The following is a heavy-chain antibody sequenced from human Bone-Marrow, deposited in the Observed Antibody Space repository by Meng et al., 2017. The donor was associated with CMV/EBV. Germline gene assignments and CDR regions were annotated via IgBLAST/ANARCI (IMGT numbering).Heavy chain of an antibody. CDR3: ARGVPAAIRREGYYGMDV. Sequence: GESLKISCASSGFSFSDYYMSWVRQAPGKGLEWVSYISDNGNITYYADSVKGRFTISRDNSKNTLYLQMNSLRAEDTAVYYCARGVPAAIRREGYYGMDVWGQGTTVTVSS. CDR2: ISDNGNIT. D-gene: IGHD2-2*02. V-gene: IGHV3-11*01. CDR1: GFSFSDYY. J-gene: IGHJ6*01.